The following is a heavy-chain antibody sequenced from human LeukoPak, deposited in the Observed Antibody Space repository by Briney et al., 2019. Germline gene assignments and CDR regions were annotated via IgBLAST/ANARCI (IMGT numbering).Heavy chain of an antibody. J-gene: IGHJ4*02. CDR2: INHSGST. CDR1: GGSFSGYY. CDR3: ARGRRQLVRSWGY. D-gene: IGHD6-13*01. Sequence: SETLSLTCAVNGGSFSGYYWSWICQPPGKGLEWIGEINHSGSTNYNPSLKSRVTISVDTSKNQFSLKLTSVTAADTAVYYCARGRRQLVRSWGYWGQGTLVTVSS. V-gene: IGHV4-34*01.